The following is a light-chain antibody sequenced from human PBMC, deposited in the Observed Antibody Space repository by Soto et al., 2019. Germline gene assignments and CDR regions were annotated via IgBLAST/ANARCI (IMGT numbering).Light chain of an antibody. CDR1: QSVSNW. J-gene: IGKJ4*01. V-gene: IGKV1-12*01. CDR2: DAS. CDR3: QQANSFPLT. Sequence: DIQMTQSPSTLSASVGDRVTITCRASQSVSNWLAWYQQKPGKAPKLLIYDASSLRSGVPSRFSGSGSGTDFTLTISSLQPEDFATYYCQQANSFPLTFGGGTRWIS.